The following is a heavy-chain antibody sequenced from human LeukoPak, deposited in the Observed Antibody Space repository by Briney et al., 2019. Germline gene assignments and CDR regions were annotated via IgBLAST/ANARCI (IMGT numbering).Heavy chain of an antibody. CDR1: GFTFSSYE. Sequence: PGGSLRLSCAASGFTFSSYEMNWVRQAPGKGLEWVSYISSSGSTIYYADSVKGRFTISRDNAKNSLYLQMNSLRAEDTAVYYCAGVRYYDSSGYYLGRAFDIWGQGTMVTVSS. V-gene: IGHV3-48*03. D-gene: IGHD3-22*01. CDR2: ISSSGSTI. CDR3: AGVRYYDSSGYYLGRAFDI. J-gene: IGHJ3*02.